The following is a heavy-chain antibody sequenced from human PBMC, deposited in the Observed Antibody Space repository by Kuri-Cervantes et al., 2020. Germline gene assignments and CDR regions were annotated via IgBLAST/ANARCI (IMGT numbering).Heavy chain of an antibody. D-gene: IGHD5-12*01. V-gene: IGHV3-7*01. J-gene: IGHJ4*02. CDR2: IKQDGSEK. CDR3: ARVVGGHDVADY. Sequence: GGSLRLSCTASGLTFSNYWMGWIRQAPGKGLEWVANIKQDGSEKYYVDSVKGRFTISRDNAKNSLYLQMNSLRVEDTAVYYCARVVGGHDVADYWGQGALVTVSS. CDR1: GLTFSNYW.